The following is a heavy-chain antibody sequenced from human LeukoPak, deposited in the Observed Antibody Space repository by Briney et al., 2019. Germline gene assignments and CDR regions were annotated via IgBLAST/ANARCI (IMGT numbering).Heavy chain of an antibody. V-gene: IGHV4-30-4*01. Sequence: SETLSPTCTVSGGSISSGDYYWSWIRQPPGKGLEWIGYIYYSGSTYYNPSLKSRVTISVDTSKNQFSLKLSSVTAADTAVYYCARDSSYYDSSGYTHWGQGTLVTVSS. CDR1: GGSISSGDYY. D-gene: IGHD3-22*01. J-gene: IGHJ4*02. CDR3: ARDSSYYDSSGYTH. CDR2: IYYSGST.